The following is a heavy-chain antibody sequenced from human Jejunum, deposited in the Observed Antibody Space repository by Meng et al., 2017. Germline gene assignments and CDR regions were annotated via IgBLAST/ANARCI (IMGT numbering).Heavy chain of an antibody. CDR3: AKDRGDTRRTASLFDP. Sequence: GESLKISCVASGITFSRFAMSWVRQSPAKGLEWVSAISGGGGATYYTDSVKGRFTISRDNSRNTVYLQMSSLRPEDTGVYHCAKDRGDTRRTASLFDPWGQGTLVTVSS. J-gene: IGHJ5*02. V-gene: IGHV3-23*01. CDR2: ISGGGGAT. D-gene: IGHD1-14*01. CDR1: GITFSRFA.